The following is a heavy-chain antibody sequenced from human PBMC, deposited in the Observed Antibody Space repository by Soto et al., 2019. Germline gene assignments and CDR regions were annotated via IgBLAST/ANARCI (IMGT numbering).Heavy chain of an antibody. V-gene: IGHV1-3*01. CDR1: GYTFTNNV. J-gene: IGHJ4*02. CDR2: VNAGNDNT. CDR3: AREVPYGYSRFEY. Sequence: VASVKVSCKTSGYTFTNNVIHWVRQAPGQRLEWIGWVNAGNDNTKWSREFQGRLTLTKDTSATTAYMELSSLTPEDTAIYFCAREVPYGYSRFEYWGQGTLVTVSS. D-gene: IGHD5-18*01.